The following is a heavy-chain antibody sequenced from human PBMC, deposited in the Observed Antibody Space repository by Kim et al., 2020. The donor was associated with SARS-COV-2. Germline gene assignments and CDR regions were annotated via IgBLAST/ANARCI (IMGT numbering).Heavy chain of an antibody. CDR1: GGSISSSSYY. CDR3: ARPDYYGSGSYYPDAFDI. Sequence: SETLSLTCTVSGGSISSSSYYWGWIRQPPGKGLEWIGSIYYSGSTYYNPSLKSRVTISVDTSKNQFSLKLSSVTAADTAVYYCARPDYYGSGSYYPDAFDIWGQGTMVTVSS. J-gene: IGHJ3*02. D-gene: IGHD3-10*01. CDR2: IYYSGST. V-gene: IGHV4-39*01.